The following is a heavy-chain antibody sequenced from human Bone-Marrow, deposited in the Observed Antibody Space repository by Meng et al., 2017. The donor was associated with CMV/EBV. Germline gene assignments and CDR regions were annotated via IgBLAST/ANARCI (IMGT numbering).Heavy chain of an antibody. CDR1: GFSLSNARMG. V-gene: IGHV2-26*01. CDR2: IFSNDEK. CDR3: ARIEEYSSSSGNYYGMDV. Sequence: SGPTLVKPTETLTLTCTVSGFSLSNARMGVSWIRQPPGKALEWLAHIFSNDEKSYSTSLKSRLPIPKDTSKSQVVLTMTNMDPVDTATYYCARIEEYSSSSGNYYGMDVWGQGTTVTVSS. J-gene: IGHJ6*01. D-gene: IGHD6-6*01.